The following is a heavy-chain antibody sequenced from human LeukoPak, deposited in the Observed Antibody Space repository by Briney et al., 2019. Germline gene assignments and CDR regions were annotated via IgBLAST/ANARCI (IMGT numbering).Heavy chain of an antibody. J-gene: IGHJ4*02. V-gene: IGHV1-46*01. Sequence: GASVKVSCKASGYTFTSYYMHWVRQAPGQGLEWMGIINPSGGSTSYAQKFQGRVTMTRDTSTSTVYMELSRLRSDDTAVYYCARDRPRGGRWLASFDYWGQGTLVTVSS. CDR2: INPSGGST. D-gene: IGHD6-19*01. CDR1: GYTFTSYY. CDR3: ARDRPRGGRWLASFDY.